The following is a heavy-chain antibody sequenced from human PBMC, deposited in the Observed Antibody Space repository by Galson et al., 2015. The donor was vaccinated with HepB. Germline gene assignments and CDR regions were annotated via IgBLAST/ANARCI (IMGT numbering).Heavy chain of an antibody. J-gene: IGHJ4*02. CDR3: ARLVVPAAMTPSGTTGFDY. D-gene: IGHD2-2*01. V-gene: IGHV1-2*06. CDR1: GYTFTGYY. Sequence: SVKVSCKASGYTFTGYYMHWVRQAPGQGLEWMGRINPNSGGTNYAQKFQGRVTMTRDTSISTAYMELSRLRSDDTAVYYCARLVVPAAMTPSGTTGFDYWGQGTLVTVSS. CDR2: INPNSGGT.